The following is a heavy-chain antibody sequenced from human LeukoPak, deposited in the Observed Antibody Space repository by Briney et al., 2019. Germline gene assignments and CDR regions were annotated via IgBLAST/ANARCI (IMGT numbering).Heavy chain of an antibody. CDR2: ISSSSSYT. CDR3: ARDLSVGAKPDLGFDY. V-gene: IGHV3-21*01. J-gene: IGHJ4*02. Sequence: GGSLRLSCAASGFTFSSYNMNWVRQAPGKGLEWVSSISSSSSYTYYADSMKGRFTISRDNAKNSLYLQMNSLRAEDTAIYYCARDLSVGAKPDLGFDYWGQGTLVTVSS. D-gene: IGHD1-26*01. CDR1: GFTFSSYN.